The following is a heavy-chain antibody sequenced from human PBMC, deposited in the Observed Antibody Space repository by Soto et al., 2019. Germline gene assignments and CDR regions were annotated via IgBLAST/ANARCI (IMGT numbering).Heavy chain of an antibody. CDR1: GCAFSSDG. CDR2: ISGVST. Sequence: PGGSLRLSCAASGCAFSSDGMSWVRQAPGKGLEWVSTISGVSTYYADSVKGRFTFSRDNSKNTVYLQMNSLRAEDTAVYYCAKYVPQVVVTTGAFDIWAQGTMVPVSS. V-gene: IGHV3-23*01. D-gene: IGHD3-22*01. CDR3: AKYVPQVVVTTGAFDI. J-gene: IGHJ3*02.